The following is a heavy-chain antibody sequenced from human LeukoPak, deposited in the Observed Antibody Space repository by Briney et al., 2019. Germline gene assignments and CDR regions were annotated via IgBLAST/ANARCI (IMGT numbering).Heavy chain of an antibody. CDR1: GYTFTSYD. V-gene: IGHV1-8*03. Sequence: ASVKVSCKASGYTFTSYDINWVRQATGQGLEWMGWVNPNSGNTGYAQKFQGRVTITRNTSISTAYMELSSLRSEDTAVYYCARGGVQWDDSSGYYSHFDYWGQGTLVTVSS. CDR3: ARGGVQWDDSSGYYSHFDY. D-gene: IGHD3-22*01. CDR2: VNPNSGNT. J-gene: IGHJ4*02.